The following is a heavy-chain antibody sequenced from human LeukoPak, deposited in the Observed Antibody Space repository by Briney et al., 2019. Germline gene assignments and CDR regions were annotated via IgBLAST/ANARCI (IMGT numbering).Heavy chain of an antibody. J-gene: IGHJ4*02. D-gene: IGHD3-22*01. CDR1: GFTFSDYA. CDR2: ISDDGSGT. V-gene: IGHV3-23*01. Sequence: GGSLRLSCAASGFTFSDYAMSWVRQAPGQGLEWVSTISDDGSGTYCADSVKGRFTISRDNSKNTLFLLINSLRAEDSAVYYCATDRERDPSVYYLVGGQGTLITVSS. CDR3: ATDRERDPSVYYLV.